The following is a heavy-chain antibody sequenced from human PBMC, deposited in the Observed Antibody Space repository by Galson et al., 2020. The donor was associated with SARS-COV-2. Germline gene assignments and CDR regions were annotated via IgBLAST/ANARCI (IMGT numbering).Heavy chain of an antibody. D-gene: IGHD6-19*01. V-gene: IGHV3-33*06. CDR2: IWYDGSNK. CDR3: AKEGQWPEGGFDY. CDR1: GFTFSSYG. Sequence: GGSLRLSCAASGFTFSSYGMHWVRQAPGKGLEWVAVIWYDGSNKYYADSVKGRFTISRDNSKNTLYLQMNSLRAEDTAVYYCAKEGQWPEGGFDYWGQGTLVTVSS. J-gene: IGHJ4*02.